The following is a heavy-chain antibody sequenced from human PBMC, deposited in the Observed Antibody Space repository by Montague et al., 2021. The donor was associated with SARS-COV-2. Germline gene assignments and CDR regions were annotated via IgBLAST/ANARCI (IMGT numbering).Heavy chain of an antibody. V-gene: IGHV4-59*01. D-gene: IGHD3-22*01. CDR1: GGSISNYY. CDR2: IYYSGST. CDR3: ARGGGYYNYGLDV. Sequence: SETLSLTCTVSGGSISNYYCCWIRQPPGRGLEWIGYIYYSGSTDXSPSLKSRGTISLDTSKNQFSLKVTSVTAADTAVYYCARGGGYYNYGLDVWGPGTTVTVSS. J-gene: IGHJ6*02.